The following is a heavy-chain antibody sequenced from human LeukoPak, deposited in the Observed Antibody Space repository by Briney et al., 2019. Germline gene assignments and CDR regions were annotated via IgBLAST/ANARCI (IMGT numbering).Heavy chain of an antibody. D-gene: IGHD3-10*01. Sequence: SETLSLTCTVSGGSISSGDYYWSWIRQPPGKGLEWIGYIYYSGSTYYNPSLKSRVTISVDTSKNQLSLKLSSVTAADTAVYCCARYSSSYNSRGPDVFDIWGKGKMVTVSS. CDR1: GGSISSGDYY. J-gene: IGHJ3*02. CDR3: ARYSSSYNSRGPDVFDI. CDR2: IYYSGST. V-gene: IGHV4-30-4*01.